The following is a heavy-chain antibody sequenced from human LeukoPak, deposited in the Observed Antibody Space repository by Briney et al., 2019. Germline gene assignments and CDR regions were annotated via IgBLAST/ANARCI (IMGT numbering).Heavy chain of an antibody. Sequence: SETLSLTCAVYGGSFSGYYWSWIRQPPGKGLEWIGEINHSGSTNYNPSLKSRVTISLDTSKNQFSLKLSSVTAADTAVYYCARSGSGMGFTFGGVINYWGQGTLVTVSS. V-gene: IGHV4-34*01. J-gene: IGHJ4*02. CDR2: INHSGST. D-gene: IGHD3-16*01. CDR3: ARSGSGMGFTFGGVINY. CDR1: GGSFSGYY.